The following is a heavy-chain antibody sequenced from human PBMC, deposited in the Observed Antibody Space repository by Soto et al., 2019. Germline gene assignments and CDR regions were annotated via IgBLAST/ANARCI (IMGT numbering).Heavy chain of an antibody. D-gene: IGHD1-26*01. Sequence: SETLSLTCTVSGSSISSGNYYWSWIRQPPGKGLEWIGYIYYSGSTFYNPSLKSRVIISADMSKNQFSLNLISVTAADTAVYYCARRATSGGRFDPWGQGTLVTVSS. V-gene: IGHV4-30-4*01. J-gene: IGHJ5*02. CDR3: ARRATSGGRFDP. CDR2: IYYSGST. CDR1: GSSISSGNYY.